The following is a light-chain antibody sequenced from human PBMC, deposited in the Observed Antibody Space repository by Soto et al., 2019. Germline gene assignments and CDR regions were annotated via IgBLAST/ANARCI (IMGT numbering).Light chain of an antibody. J-gene: IGKJ4*01. Sequence: EIVLTQSPATLSLSPGERATLSCRASQSVSSYLAWYQQKPGQAPRVLISGASTRATGIPARFRGSGSGTDFSLFIRGLEPEDSAVYYCQQYASLPLTFGGGTKVVI. CDR3: QQYASLPLT. V-gene: IGKV3-11*01. CDR1: QSVSSY. CDR2: GAS.